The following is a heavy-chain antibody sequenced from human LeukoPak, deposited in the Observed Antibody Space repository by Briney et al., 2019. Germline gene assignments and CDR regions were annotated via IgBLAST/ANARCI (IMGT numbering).Heavy chain of an antibody. J-gene: IGHJ3*02. Sequence: GESLKISCKGSGYSFTSYWIGWVRQMPGKGLEWMGIIYPGDSDTRYGPSFQGQVTISADKSISTAYLQWSSLKASDTATYYCARITMVRGVITGAIDIWGQGTMVTVSS. CDR2: IYPGDSDT. D-gene: IGHD3-10*01. CDR3: ARITMVRGVITGAIDI. CDR1: GYSFTSYW. V-gene: IGHV5-51*01.